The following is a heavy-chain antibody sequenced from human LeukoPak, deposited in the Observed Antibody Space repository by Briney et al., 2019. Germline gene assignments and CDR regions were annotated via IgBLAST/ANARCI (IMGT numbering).Heavy chain of an antibody. J-gene: IGHJ4*02. D-gene: IGHD6-19*01. Sequence: GGSLRLSCAASGFTFSSYSMNWVRQAPGKGLEWVSSISSSSSYIYYADSVKGRFTISRDNAKNSLYLQMNSLRAEDTAVYYCARDRIAVAGRSLDYWGQGTLVTVSS. CDR1: GFTFSSYS. V-gene: IGHV3-21*01. CDR3: ARDRIAVAGRSLDY. CDR2: ISSSSSYI.